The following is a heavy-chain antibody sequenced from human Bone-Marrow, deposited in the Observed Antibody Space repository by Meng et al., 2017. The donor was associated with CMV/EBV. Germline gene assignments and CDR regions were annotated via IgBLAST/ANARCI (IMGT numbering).Heavy chain of an antibody. CDR2: ISSSGSTI. D-gene: IGHD6-6*01. CDR3: ARDDGSSSHYYYYGMDV. V-gene: IGHV3-48*03. Sequence: GESLKISCAASGFTFSSYEMNWVRQAPGKGLEWVSYISSSGSTIYYADSVKGRFTISRDNAKNSLYLQMNSLRAEDTAVYYCARDDGSSSHYYYYGMDVWGQGTTVTVSS. CDR1: GFTFSSYE. J-gene: IGHJ6*02.